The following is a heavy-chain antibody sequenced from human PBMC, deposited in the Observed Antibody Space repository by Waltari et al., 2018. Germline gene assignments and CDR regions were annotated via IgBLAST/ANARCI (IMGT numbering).Heavy chain of an antibody. CDR1: GFTLGDYA. D-gene: IGHD3-16*01. V-gene: IGHV3-49*04. Sequence: EVQLVESGGDLVQPGRYLRLACTASGFTLGDYAMTWVRQVPGKGLEWVALIRSKDYGGTTKYAASVKGRFTISRDESKNIAYLQMNSLETEDTAMYFCTRVRSWGLLEYWGQGTLVTVSS. CDR2: IRSKDYGGTT. J-gene: IGHJ4*02. CDR3: TRVRSWGLLEY.